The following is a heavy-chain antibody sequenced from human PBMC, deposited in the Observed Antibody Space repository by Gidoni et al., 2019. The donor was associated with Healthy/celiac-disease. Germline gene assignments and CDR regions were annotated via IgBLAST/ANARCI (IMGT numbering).Heavy chain of an antibody. Sequence: QVTLKESGPVLVKPTETLTLTCTVSGFSLSNARMGVSWIRQPPGKALEWLAHIFSNDEKSYSTSLKSRLTISKDTSKSQVVLTMTNMDPVDTATYYCARIRDPTTSGVVDYWGQGTLVTVSS. V-gene: IGHV2-26*01. CDR2: IFSNDEK. D-gene: IGHD4-17*01. J-gene: IGHJ4*02. CDR1: GFSLSNARMG. CDR3: ARIRDPTTSGVVDY.